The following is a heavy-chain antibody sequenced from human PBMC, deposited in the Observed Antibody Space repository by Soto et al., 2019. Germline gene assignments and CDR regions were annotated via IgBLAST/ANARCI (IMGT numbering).Heavy chain of an antibody. CDR2: ISAYSGNT. Sequence: QVQLVQSGAEVKKPGASVRVSCKASGYTFTSYGISWVRQAPGLGLEWMGWISAYSGNTNYAQKLQGRVTMTTDTSTSTAHMELRSLRSGDTAVYYCARETPVTTFDSWGQGTLVTVSS. CDR3: ARETPVTTFDS. CDR1: GYTFTSYG. J-gene: IGHJ4*02. V-gene: IGHV1-18*01. D-gene: IGHD4-17*01.